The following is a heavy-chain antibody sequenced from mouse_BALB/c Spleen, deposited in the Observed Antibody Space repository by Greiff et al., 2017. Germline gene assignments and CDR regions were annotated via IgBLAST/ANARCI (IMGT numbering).Heavy chain of an antibody. CDR3: NAHYDGYLYFDV. CDR2: IDPENGDT. J-gene: IGHJ1*01. V-gene: IGHV14-4*02. Sequence: EVQLQQSGAELERSGASVKLSCTASGFNIKDYYMHWVKQRPEQGLEWIGWIDPENGDTEYAPKFQGKATMTADTSSNTAYLQLSSLTSEDTAVYYCNAHYDGYLYFDVWGAGTTVTVSS. D-gene: IGHD2-3*01. CDR1: GFNIKDYY.